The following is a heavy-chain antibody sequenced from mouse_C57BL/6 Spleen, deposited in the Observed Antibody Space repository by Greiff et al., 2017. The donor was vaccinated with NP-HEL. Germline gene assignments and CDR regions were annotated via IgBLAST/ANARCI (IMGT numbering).Heavy chain of an antibody. J-gene: IGHJ2*01. D-gene: IGHD1-1*01. Sequence: QVQLQQSGAELVKPGASVKMSCKASGYTFTSYWITWVKQRPGQGLEWIGDIYPGSGSTNYNEKFKSKATLTVDTSSSTAYMQLSSLTSEDSAVYYCARGYYGSSWYFDYWGQGTTLTVSS. CDR3: ARGYYGSSWYFDY. CDR1: GYTFTSYW. V-gene: IGHV1-55*01. CDR2: IYPGSGST.